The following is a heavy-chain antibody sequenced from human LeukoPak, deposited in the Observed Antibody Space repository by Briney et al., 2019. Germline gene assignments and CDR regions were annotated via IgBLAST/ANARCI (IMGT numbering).Heavy chain of an antibody. CDR3: VRADTVTTPIDY. J-gene: IGHJ4*02. Sequence: ASVKVSCKASGYTFTSYYMHWVRQAPGQGLEWMGIINPSGGSTSYAQKFQGRVTMTRDTSTSTVYMELSSLRSEDTAVYYCVRADTVTTPIDYWGQGTLVTVSS. V-gene: IGHV1-46*01. D-gene: IGHD4-17*01. CDR2: INPSGGST. CDR1: GYTFTSYY.